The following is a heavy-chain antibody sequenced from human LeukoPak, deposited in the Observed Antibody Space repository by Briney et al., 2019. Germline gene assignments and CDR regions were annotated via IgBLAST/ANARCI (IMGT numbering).Heavy chain of an antibody. D-gene: IGHD1-14*01. CDR1: GFTFSSYA. CDR3: AKNQNNVMRYYFDY. J-gene: IGHJ4*02. CDR2: ISGSGGST. V-gene: IGHV3-23*01. Sequence: GGSLRLSCAASGFTFSSYAMSWVRQAPGKGLEWVSAISGSGGSTYYADSVKGRFTISRGNSKNTLYLQMNSLRAEDTAVYYCAKNQNNVMRYYFDYWGQGTLVTVSS.